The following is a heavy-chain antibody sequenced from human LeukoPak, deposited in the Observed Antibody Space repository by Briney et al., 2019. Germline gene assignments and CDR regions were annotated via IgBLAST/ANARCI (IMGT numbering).Heavy chain of an antibody. CDR2: IRYDGSNK. D-gene: IGHD3-10*01. CDR1: GFTFSSYG. V-gene: IGHV3-30*02. J-gene: IGHJ6*03. Sequence: GGSLRLSCAASGFTFSSYGMHWVRQAPGKGLEWVAFIRYDGSNKYYADSVKGRFTISRDNSKSTLYLQMDSLRAEDTSVYYWANFLPGRTMVSYYMDVWGEGTTVTISS. CDR3: ANFLPGRTMVSYYMDV.